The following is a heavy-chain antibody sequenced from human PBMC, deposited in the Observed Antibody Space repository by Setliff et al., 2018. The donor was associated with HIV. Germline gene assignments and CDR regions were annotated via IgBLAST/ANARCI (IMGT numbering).Heavy chain of an antibody. CDR1: GGSISSHY. V-gene: IGHV4-59*11. CDR3: ARDLEFSSPFDAFDI. D-gene: IGHD6-6*01. J-gene: IGHJ3*02. Sequence: SETLSLTCTVSGGSISSHYWSWIRQPPGKGLEWIGSIYYSGSTNYNPSLKSRVTISVDTSKNQFSLKLSSVTATDTAVYYCARDLEFSSPFDAFDIWGQGTMVTVSS. CDR2: IYYSGST.